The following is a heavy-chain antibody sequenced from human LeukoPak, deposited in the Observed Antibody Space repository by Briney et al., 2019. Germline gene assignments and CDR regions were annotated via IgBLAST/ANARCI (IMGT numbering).Heavy chain of an antibody. J-gene: IGHJ1*01. CDR3: ARDESRGHFQY. V-gene: IGHV3-33*01. CDR1: GFTFRNYG. CDR2: FWYDGSNQ. Sequence: PGGSLRLSCAASGFTFRNYGFHWVRQAPGKGLEWVAAFWYDGSNQYYADSVKGRFTISRDSSKNTMYLQMGSLKAEDTAVYYCARDESRGHFQYWGQGTLVTVSS.